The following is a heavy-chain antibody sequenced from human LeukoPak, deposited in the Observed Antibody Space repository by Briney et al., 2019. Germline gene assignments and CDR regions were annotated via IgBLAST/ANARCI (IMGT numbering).Heavy chain of an antibody. D-gene: IGHD1-1*01. J-gene: IGHJ4*02. Sequence: SETLSLTCTVSGGSISTYYWTWIRQPPGKGLEWIGYIYYSGNTIYNPSLKSRVTISVDTSNNQFSLNLHTVTAADTAIYYCARDGTPGFDYWGPGILVTVSS. CDR1: GGSISTYY. CDR2: IYYSGNT. CDR3: ARDGTPGFDY. V-gene: IGHV4-59*01.